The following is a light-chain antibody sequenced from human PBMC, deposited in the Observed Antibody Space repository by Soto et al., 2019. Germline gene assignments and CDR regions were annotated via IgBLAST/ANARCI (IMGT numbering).Light chain of an antibody. CDR1: QSVSSN. Sequence: EIVMTQSPATLSVSPGERATLSCRASQSVSSNLAWYQQKPGQAPRLLIYGASTRATGIPARFSGSGSETEFTLTVSRLQSEDFAVYYCQQYNNWPPITFGQGTRLEIK. V-gene: IGKV3-15*01. J-gene: IGKJ5*01. CDR3: QQYNNWPPIT. CDR2: GAS.